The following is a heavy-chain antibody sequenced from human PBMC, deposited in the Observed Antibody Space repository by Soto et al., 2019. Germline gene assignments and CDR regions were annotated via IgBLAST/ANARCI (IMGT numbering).Heavy chain of an antibody. V-gene: IGHV1-18*04. CDR3: ARIQPPHYYDSSGLFDY. CDR2: ISAYNGNT. Sequence: SVKVSCKAYGYTFTGYGISWVRQAPGQGLEWMGWISAYNGNTNYAQKLQGRVTMTTDTSTSTAYMELRSLRSDDTAVYYCARIQPPHYYDSSGLFDYWGQGTLVTVSS. J-gene: IGHJ4*02. CDR1: GYTFTGYG. D-gene: IGHD3-22*01.